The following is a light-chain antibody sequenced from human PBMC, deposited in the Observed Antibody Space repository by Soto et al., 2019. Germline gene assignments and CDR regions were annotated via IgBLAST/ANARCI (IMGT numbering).Light chain of an antibody. CDR2: EVT. CDR1: RSDVGAYNY. CDR3: SSFASRFSFV. J-gene: IGLJ1*01. V-gene: IGLV2-14*01. Sequence: QSALTQPASASGSPGQSIAISCTGTRSDVGAYNYVSWYQQHPGKAPKPMISEVTNRPSGVSDRFSGSKSGNTASLTISGLQAEDEADYYCSSFASRFSFVFGTGTKVTVL.